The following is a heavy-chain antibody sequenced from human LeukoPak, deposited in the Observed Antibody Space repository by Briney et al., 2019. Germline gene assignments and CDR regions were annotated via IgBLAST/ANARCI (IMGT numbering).Heavy chain of an antibody. V-gene: IGHV4-59*08. CDR3: ARRANWRLDY. Sequence: SETLSLTCTVSGGSISSYYWSWIRQPPGKGLEWIGYIYYSGSTNYNPSLKSRVTISVDTSKNQFSLKLSSVTAADTAVYYCARRANWRLDYWGQGTLVTVSS. D-gene: IGHD1-20*01. CDR2: IYYSGST. CDR1: GGSISSYY. J-gene: IGHJ4*02.